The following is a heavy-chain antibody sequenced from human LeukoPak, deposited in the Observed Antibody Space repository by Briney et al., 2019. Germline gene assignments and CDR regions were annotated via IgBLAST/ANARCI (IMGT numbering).Heavy chain of an antibody. CDR2: ISSSSSYI. CDR3: AKVYYDSSGYYYPNWFDP. CDR1: GFTFSSYS. J-gene: IGHJ5*02. D-gene: IGHD3-22*01. Sequence: GGSLRLSCAASGFTFSSYSMNWVRQAPGKGLEWVSSISSSSSYIYYADSVKGRFTISRDNAKNTLYLQMNSLRAEDTAVYYCAKVYYDSSGYYYPNWFDPWGQGTLVTVSS. V-gene: IGHV3-21*01.